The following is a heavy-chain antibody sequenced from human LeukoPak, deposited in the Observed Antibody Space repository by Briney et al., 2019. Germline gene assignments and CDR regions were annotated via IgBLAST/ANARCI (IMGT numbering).Heavy chain of an antibody. CDR2: INHSVST. CDR3: ARAIEAAGTYYYYYYMDV. CDR1: GGSFSGYY. V-gene: IGHV4-34*01. D-gene: IGHD6-13*01. Sequence: PSERLSLTCAVYGGSFSGYYWSWIRQPPGTGLEGIGEINHSVSTNYNPSLKSRVTISVDTSTNQFSLKLSSVTAADTAVYYCARAIEAAGTYYYYYYMDVWGKGTTVTVSS. J-gene: IGHJ6*03.